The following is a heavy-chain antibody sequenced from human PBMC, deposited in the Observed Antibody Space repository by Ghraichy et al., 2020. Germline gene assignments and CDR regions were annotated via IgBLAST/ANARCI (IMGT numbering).Heavy chain of an antibody. Sequence: GGSLRLSCAASGFTFSTYGMHWVRQAPGKGLEWVAVIWYDGSKKYYADSVKGRFTISRDDSKNTLYLQMNSLRAEDTAVYYCARDRDTTSHYDWFDPWGQGTLVIVSS. CDR2: IWYDGSKK. D-gene: IGHD3-3*01. CDR1: GFTFSTYG. J-gene: IGHJ5*02. V-gene: IGHV3-33*01. CDR3: ARDRDTTSHYDWFDP.